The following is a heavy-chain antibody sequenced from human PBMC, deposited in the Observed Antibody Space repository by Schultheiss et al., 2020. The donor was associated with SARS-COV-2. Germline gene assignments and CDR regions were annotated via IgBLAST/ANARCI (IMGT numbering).Heavy chain of an antibody. J-gene: IGHJ6*03. V-gene: IGHV4-61*05. CDR3: ARVAVTPRYYYYYMDV. CDR2: IYYSGST. Sequence: SETLSLTCTVSGGSISSSSYYWGWIRQPPGKGLEWIGYIYYSGSTNYNPSLKSRVTISVDTSKNQFSLKLSSVTAADTAVYYCARVAVTPRYYYYYMDVWGKGTTVTVSS. CDR1: GGSISSSSYY. D-gene: IGHD4-17*01.